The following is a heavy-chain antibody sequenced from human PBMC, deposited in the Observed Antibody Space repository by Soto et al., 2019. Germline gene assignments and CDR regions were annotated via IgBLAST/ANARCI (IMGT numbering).Heavy chain of an antibody. Sequence: QVHLVQSGGEVKKPGASVKVSCKASGYTFNRHGITWVRQAPGQGLEWMGWISGYNGDINYEQKFQGRATLRSDTLTSTVSLELKSLRFDATAVYYCARVRIVGAREIDFWGQGTLVTVSS. CDR1: GYTFNRHG. V-gene: IGHV1-18*04. CDR3: ARVRIVGAREIDF. D-gene: IGHD1-26*01. CDR2: ISGYNGDI. J-gene: IGHJ4*02.